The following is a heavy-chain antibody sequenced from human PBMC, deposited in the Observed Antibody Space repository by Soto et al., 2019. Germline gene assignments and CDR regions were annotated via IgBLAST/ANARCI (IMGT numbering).Heavy chain of an antibody. CDR1: GYRFTSYW. CDR2: IYPGASAT. J-gene: IGHJ6*02. CDR3: ARQIDYYGMDV. Sequence: GESLKISSQGSGYRFTSYWICGVRQMPGKGLEWMGIIYPGASATRYSPSFQGQVTISADKSISTAYLQWSSLKASDTAMYYCARQIDYYGMDVWGQGTTVTVSS. V-gene: IGHV5-51*01.